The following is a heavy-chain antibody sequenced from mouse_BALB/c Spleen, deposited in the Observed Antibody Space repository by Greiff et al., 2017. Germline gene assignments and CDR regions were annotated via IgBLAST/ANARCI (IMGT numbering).Heavy chain of an antibody. CDR1: GYSITSDYA. CDR3: ARSMTAY. Sequence: VQLKESGPGLVKPSQSLSLTCTVTGYSITSDYAWNWIRQFPGNKLEWMGYISYSGSTSYNPSLKSRISITRDTSKNQFFLQLNSVTTEDTATYYCARSMTAYWGQGTLVTVSA. V-gene: IGHV3-2*02. CDR2: ISYSGST. J-gene: IGHJ3*01.